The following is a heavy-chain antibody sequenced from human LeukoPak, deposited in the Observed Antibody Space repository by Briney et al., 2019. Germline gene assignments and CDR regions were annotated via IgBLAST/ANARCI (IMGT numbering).Heavy chain of an antibody. J-gene: IGHJ5*02. Sequence: GGSLRLSCAASGFTVNSYALSWVRQAPGKGLAWVSLIYSDGVTHYADSVKGRFTISRGNSKNTVYLQMNSLRDEDTAVYFCARDRAEGKTWVEFDPWGQGTLVTVSS. V-gene: IGHV3-66*02. CDR2: IYSDGVT. CDR1: GFTVNSYA. CDR3: ARDRAEGKTWVEFDP.